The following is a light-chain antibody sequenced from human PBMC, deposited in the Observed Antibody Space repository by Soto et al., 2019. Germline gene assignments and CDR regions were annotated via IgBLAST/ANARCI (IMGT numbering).Light chain of an antibody. CDR1: SSNIGAGYD. J-gene: IGLJ1*01. CDR3: QSYDSSLSRSYV. Sequence: QSLLTQPPSVSGAPGERVTISCPGSSSNIGAGYDVHWYQQLPGAAPKLLIYANNNRPSGVPDRFSGSKSDTSASLAITGLQAEDEADYYCQSYDSSLSRSYVFGTGTKVTVL. V-gene: IGLV1-40*01. CDR2: ANN.